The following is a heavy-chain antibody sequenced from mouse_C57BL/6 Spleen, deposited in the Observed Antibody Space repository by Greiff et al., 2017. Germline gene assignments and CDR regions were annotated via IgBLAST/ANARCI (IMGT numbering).Heavy chain of an antibody. J-gene: IGHJ1*03. Sequence: EVQRVESGGDLVKPGGSLKLSCAASGFTFSSYGMSWVRQTPDKRLEWVATISSGGSYTYYPDSVKGRFTISRDNAKNTLYLQMSSLKSEDTAMYYCARRYYYGSNHWYFDVWGTGTTVTVSS. CDR3: ARRYYYGSNHWYFDV. V-gene: IGHV5-6*01. CDR1: GFTFSSYG. CDR2: ISSGGSYT. D-gene: IGHD1-1*01.